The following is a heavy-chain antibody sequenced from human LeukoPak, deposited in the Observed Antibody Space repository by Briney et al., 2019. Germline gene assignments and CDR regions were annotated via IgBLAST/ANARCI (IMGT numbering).Heavy chain of an antibody. V-gene: IGHV4-38-2*02. D-gene: IGHD3-22*01. CDR3: ARDANSSGYYYPPNWFDP. CDR2: VFHRGRS. CDR1: NFSISTSYY. J-gene: IGHJ5*02. Sequence: SETLSLTCTVSNFSISTSYYWGWIRQPPGKGLEWIGSVFHRGRSYYSPSLESRSTVSVDTSKNQFSLKLTSVTAADTAVYYCARDANSSGYYYPPNWFDPWGQGTLVTVSS.